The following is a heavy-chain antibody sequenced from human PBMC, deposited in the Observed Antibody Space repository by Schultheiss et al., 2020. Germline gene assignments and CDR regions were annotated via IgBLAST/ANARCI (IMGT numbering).Heavy chain of an antibody. CDR1: GGSISSGGYY. J-gene: IGHJ5*02. CDR3: ARHHIGIRPSAIRESWFDP. CDR2: IYYSGST. Sequence: SQTLSLTCTVSGGSISSGGYYWSWIRQHPGKGLEWIGYIYYSGSTYYNPSLKSRVTISVDTSKNHFSLNLRSVTASDTAVYYCARHHIGIRPSAIRESWFDPWGQGTLVTVSS. D-gene: IGHD2-2*02. V-gene: IGHV4-31*03.